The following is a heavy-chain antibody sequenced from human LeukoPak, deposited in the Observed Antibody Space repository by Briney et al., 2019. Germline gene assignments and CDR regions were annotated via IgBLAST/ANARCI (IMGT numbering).Heavy chain of an antibody. CDR2: INAGNGNT. V-gene: IGHV1-3*01. J-gene: IGHJ4*02. D-gene: IGHD2-2*01. Sequence: ASVTVSCKASGYIFTSYAMHWVRQAPGQRLEWMGWINAGNGNTKYSQKFQGRVTITRDKSASTIYMDLSSLRSEDTAVYYCARGAYILGFCSSTSCSTSVSQASDWGQGTLVTVSS. CDR3: ARGAYILGFCSSTSCSTSVSQASD. CDR1: GYIFTSYA.